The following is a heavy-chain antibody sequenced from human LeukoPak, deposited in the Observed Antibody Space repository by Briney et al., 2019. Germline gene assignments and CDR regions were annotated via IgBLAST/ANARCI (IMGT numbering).Heavy chain of an antibody. J-gene: IGHJ4*02. Sequence: PGGPLTLSCAVSGFIFSNFGMSWVRQARGKGVKWVPHISSNGGRTYYADSVKGRLTMSRDNSENTLYLQMNSLRAEDTAVYYGAQRAYCSGASCYHHFDYWGQGTLVTVSS. CDR2: ISSNGGRT. V-gene: IGHV3-23*01. D-gene: IGHD2-15*01. CDR3: AQRAYCSGASCYHHFDY. CDR1: GFIFSNFG.